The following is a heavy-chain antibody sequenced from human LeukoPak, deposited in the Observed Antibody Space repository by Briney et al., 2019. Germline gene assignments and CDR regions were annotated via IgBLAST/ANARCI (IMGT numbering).Heavy chain of an antibody. D-gene: IGHD3-10*01. Sequence: SVKVSCKASGGTFGSYAISWVRQAPGQGLEWMGGIIPIFGTANYAQKFQGRVTITTDESTSTAYMELSSLRSEDTAVYYCARDRRLSITMVRGVNDAFDIWGQGTMVTVSS. CDR2: IIPIFGTA. CDR1: GGTFGSYA. V-gene: IGHV1-69*05. J-gene: IGHJ3*02. CDR3: ARDRRLSITMVRGVNDAFDI.